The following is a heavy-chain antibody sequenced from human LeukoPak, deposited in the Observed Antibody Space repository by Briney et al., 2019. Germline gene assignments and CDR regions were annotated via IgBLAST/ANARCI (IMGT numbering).Heavy chain of an antibody. CDR2: INPNSGGT. V-gene: IGHV1-2*02. J-gene: IGHJ3*02. CDR3: AREGGRYCSSTSCSDAFDI. Sequence: ASVKVSCEASGYTFTGYYMHCVRHAPGQGRECMGGINPNSGGTNYAQKFQGGVTMTRDTPISTAYMELSRLRSDDTAVYYCAREGGRYCSSTSCSDAFDIWGQGTMVTVSS. CDR1: GYTFTGYY. D-gene: IGHD2-2*01.